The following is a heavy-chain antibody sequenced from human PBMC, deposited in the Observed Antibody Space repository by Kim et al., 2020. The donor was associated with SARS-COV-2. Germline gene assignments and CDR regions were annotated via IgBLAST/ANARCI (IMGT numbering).Heavy chain of an antibody. Sequence: SETLSLTCTVSGGSISSYYWTWIRQPPGKGLEWIGYIYYSGRTNYNPSLKSRVTISIDTSKNQFSLKLNSVTAADTAVYYCAREGVGATGYFDYWGQGTLVTVSS. CDR2: IYYSGRT. V-gene: IGHV4-59*01. CDR3: AREGVGATGYFDY. D-gene: IGHD1-26*01. J-gene: IGHJ4*02. CDR1: GGSISSYY.